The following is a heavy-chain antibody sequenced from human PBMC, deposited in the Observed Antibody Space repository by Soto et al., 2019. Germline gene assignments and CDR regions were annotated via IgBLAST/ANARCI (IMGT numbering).Heavy chain of an antibody. Sequence: QAQLVQSGAEVKKPGASVRVACTASEDIFNNFGITWVRQAPGQGLGWLGWVSYYNGNTNYAQRHQGRVFMTTDTATSTAYLELRILTFNDTAVYYCARDLTRFCSGRSCPFSMWGQGTQVIVSS. CDR3: ARDLTRFCSGRSCPFSM. D-gene: IGHD6-25*01. J-gene: IGHJ4*02. CDR1: EDIFNNFG. V-gene: IGHV1-18*01. CDR2: VSYYNGNT.